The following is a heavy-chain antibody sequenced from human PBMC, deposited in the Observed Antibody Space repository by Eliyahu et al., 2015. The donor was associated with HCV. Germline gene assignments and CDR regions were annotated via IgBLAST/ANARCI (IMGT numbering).Heavy chain of an antibody. V-gene: IGHV1-2*02. D-gene: IGHD3-16*01. CDR1: GYXFTGYY. J-gene: IGHJ6*02. CDR2: INPNSGGT. CDR3: ASSWSYGGFLDV. Sequence: QVQLVQSGAEVXKPGAXVKVSCXASGYXFTGYYMHWVRQAPGQGLEWMGWINPNSGGTNYAQKFQGRVTMTRDTSISTAYMELSRLRSDDTAVYYCASSWSYGGFLDVWGQGTTVTVSS.